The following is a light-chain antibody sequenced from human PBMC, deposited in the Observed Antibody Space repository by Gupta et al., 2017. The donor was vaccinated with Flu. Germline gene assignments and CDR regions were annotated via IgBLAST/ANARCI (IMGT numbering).Light chain of an antibody. CDR3: SSYTSSITHV. Sequence: TSSDVGGYNYVSWYQQHPGKAPKLMIYDVSNRPSGVSNRFSGSKSGNTASLTISGLQAEDEADYYCSSYTSSITHVFGTGTKVTVL. J-gene: IGLJ1*01. CDR1: SSDVGGYNY. CDR2: DVS. V-gene: IGLV2-14*04.